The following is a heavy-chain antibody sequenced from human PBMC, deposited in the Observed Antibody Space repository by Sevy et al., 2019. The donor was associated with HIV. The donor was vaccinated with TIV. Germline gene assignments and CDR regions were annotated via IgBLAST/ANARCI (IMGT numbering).Heavy chain of an antibody. CDR1: GFTFSSYA. V-gene: IGHV3-23*01. Sequence: GGSLRLSCAASGFTFSSYAMSWVPQAPGKGLEWVSALRGSGGSPYYADSVKGRFTISRDNCKNTLYLQMNSLRAEDTAVYYCAKGRDGYTDDAFDIWGQGTMVTVSS. CDR2: LRGSGGSP. D-gene: IGHD5-12*01. CDR3: AKGRDGYTDDAFDI. J-gene: IGHJ3*02.